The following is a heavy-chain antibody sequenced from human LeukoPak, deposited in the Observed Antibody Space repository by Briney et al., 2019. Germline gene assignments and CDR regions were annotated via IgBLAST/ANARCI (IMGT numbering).Heavy chain of an antibody. CDR2: ISSSGGST. D-gene: IGHD6-13*01. CDR1: GFTFSNYA. CDR3: ANDAASDY. V-gene: IGHV3-23*01. J-gene: IGHJ4*02. Sequence: GGSLRLSCAASGFTFSNYAMSWVRQAPGKGLEWVSAISSSGGSTNYADSVKGRFTISRDNSKNTLSLQMNSLRVEDTAVYYCANDAASDYWGQGTLVTVSS.